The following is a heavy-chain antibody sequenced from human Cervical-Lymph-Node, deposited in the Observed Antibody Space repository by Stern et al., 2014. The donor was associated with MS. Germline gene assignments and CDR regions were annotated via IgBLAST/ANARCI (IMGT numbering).Heavy chain of an antibody. CDR3: TRDRGGDDAFDL. Sequence: VQLVASGGGLVQPGESLILSCAASGFTFRTSWMHWVRQAPGKGPVLVSRFTADGTGTCYADSFKGRFTISRDNARNTVYLHVNSLRADDTAVYYCTRDRGGDDAFDLWGQGTMVTVSS. V-gene: IGHV3-74*01. CDR2: FTADGTGT. D-gene: IGHD3-10*01. CDR1: GFTFRTSW. J-gene: IGHJ3*01.